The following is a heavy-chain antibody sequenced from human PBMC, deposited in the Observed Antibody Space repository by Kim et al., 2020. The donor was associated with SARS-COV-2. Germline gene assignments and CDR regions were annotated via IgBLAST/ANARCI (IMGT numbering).Heavy chain of an antibody. CDR3: ARVTYSYGYVNYYYGMDV. CDR2: ISSSSSYI. D-gene: IGHD5-18*01. Sequence: GGSLRLSCAASGFTFSSYSMNWVRQAPGKGLEWVSSISSSSSYIYYADSVKGRFTISRDNAKNSLYLQMNSLRAEDTAVYYCARVTYSYGYVNYYYGMDVWGQGTTVTVSS. CDR1: GFTFSSYS. V-gene: IGHV3-21*01. J-gene: IGHJ6*02.